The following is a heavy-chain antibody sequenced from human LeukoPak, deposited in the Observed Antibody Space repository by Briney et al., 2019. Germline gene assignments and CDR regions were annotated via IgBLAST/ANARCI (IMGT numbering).Heavy chain of an antibody. CDR2: ISSSSSNI. CDR1: GFTFSSYS. CDR3: ARVNRPGDAFDI. V-gene: IGHV3-48*01. J-gene: IGHJ3*02. D-gene: IGHD1-14*01. Sequence: GGYLRLSCAASGFTFSSYSMNWVRQAPAKGLEWVSYISSSSSNIYYAETVKGRFTISRDNAKNSLYLQMNSLRAEDTAVYYCARVNRPGDAFDIWGQGTMVTVSS.